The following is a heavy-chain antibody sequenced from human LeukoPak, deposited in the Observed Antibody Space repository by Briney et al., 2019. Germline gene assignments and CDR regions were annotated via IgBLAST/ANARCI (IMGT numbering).Heavy chain of an antibody. Sequence: GGSLRPSCAASGFTFSSYAMHWVRQAPGKGLEWVAVISYDGSNKYYTDSVKGRFTISRDNSKNTLYLQMNSLRAEDTAVYYCARDQGDDILTGLDYWGQGTLVTVSS. CDR1: GFTFSSYA. D-gene: IGHD3-9*01. CDR2: ISYDGSNK. J-gene: IGHJ4*02. CDR3: ARDQGDDILTGLDY. V-gene: IGHV3-30*04.